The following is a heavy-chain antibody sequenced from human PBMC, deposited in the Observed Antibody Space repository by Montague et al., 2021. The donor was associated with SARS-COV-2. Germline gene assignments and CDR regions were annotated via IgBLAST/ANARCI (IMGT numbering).Heavy chain of an antibody. CDR1: GGSFSRYF. J-gene: IGHJ4*02. Sequence: SEILSLTCDVYGGSFSRYFWSWIRQPPGRGPELIGHISPTGSTRYNPSLDSRVTISLDTSKSRLSLELTSVTVADTSIYFCVGAPNEYYFGYWGQGTPVSVSS. D-gene: IGHD3-16*01. CDR2: ISPTGST. V-gene: IGHV4-34*01. CDR3: VGAPNEYYFGY.